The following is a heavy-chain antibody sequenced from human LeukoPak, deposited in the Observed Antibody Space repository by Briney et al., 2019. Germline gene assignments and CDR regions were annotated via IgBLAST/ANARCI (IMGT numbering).Heavy chain of an antibody. CDR2: IYYTGDT. J-gene: IGHJ4*02. CDR1: GDSITSYY. V-gene: IGHV4-59*12. Sequence: SETLSLTCTVSGDSITSYYWSWIRQPPGKGLEWIGYIYYTGDTNYSPSLKSRVTISLDTSKNQFSLKLSSVTAADTAVYYCVLVITFGGVIATTPYYFDYWGQGTLVTVSS. CDR3: VLVITFGGVIATTPYYFDY. D-gene: IGHD3-16*02.